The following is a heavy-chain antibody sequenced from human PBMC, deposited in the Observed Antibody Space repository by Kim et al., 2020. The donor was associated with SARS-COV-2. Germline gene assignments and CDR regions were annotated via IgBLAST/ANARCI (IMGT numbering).Heavy chain of an antibody. CDR1: GFTFSSYA. J-gene: IGHJ4*02. D-gene: IGHD3-3*01. V-gene: IGHV3-30-3*01. Sequence: GGSLRLSCAASGFTFSSYAMHWVRQAPGKGLEWVAVISYDGSNKYYADSVKGRFTISRDNSKNTLYLQMNSLRAEDTAVYYCARAIFGVVTYIADYWGQGTLVTVSS. CDR2: ISYDGSNK. CDR3: ARAIFGVVTYIADY.